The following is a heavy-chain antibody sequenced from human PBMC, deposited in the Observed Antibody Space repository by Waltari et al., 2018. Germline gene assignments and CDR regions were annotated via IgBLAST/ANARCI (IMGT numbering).Heavy chain of an antibody. V-gene: IGHV1-69*08. Sequence: QVQLVQSGAEVKKPGSSVKVSCKASGGTFSSYAISWVRQAPGQGLEWMGRIIPIFGTANYAQKFKGRVTITAYKSTSTAYMELSSLRSEETAVYYCARVGRQLELTFSYYFDYWGQGTLVTVSS. CDR3: ARVGRQLELTFSYYFDY. J-gene: IGHJ4*02. CDR1: GGTFSSYA. CDR2: IIPIFGTA. D-gene: IGHD6-6*01.